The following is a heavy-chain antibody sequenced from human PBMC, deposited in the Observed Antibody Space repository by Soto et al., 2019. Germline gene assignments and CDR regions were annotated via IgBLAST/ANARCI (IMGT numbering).Heavy chain of an antibody. J-gene: IGHJ5*02. Sequence: SETLSLTCTVSGGSIRSGGNYWSWIRQPPGKGLEWIGNIYNSGVTHYNPSLKSRVTMSVDKSKNQFSLNVNSVTAADTAVYFCARSVYHDFWSGNNWFDPWGQGTLVTVSS. V-gene: IGHV4-31*03. CDR2: IYNSGVT. D-gene: IGHD3-3*01. CDR1: GGSIRSGGNY. CDR3: ARSVYHDFWSGNNWFDP.